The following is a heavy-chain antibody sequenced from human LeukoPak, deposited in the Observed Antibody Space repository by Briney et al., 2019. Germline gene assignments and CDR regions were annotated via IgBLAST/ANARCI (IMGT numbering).Heavy chain of an antibody. V-gene: IGHV3-23*01. J-gene: IGHJ4*02. CDR1: GFTFSSYG. CDR2: ISGSGGST. CDR3: AKGRYFDWLYFDY. D-gene: IGHD3-9*01. Sequence: PGGSLRLSCAASGFTFSSYGMSWARQAPGKGLEGFSAISGSGGSTYYADSVKGRFTISRDNCKNTLYLQMNSLRAEDTAVYYCAKGRYFDWLYFDYWGQGTVVTVSS.